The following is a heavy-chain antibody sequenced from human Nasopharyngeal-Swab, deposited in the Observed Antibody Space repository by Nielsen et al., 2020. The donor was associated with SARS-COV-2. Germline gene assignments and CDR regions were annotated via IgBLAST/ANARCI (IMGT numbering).Heavy chain of an antibody. CDR2: ISGSGGST. V-gene: IGHV3-23*01. CDR3: AKGSGYYYDSSGRPGAFDI. Sequence: WIRQPPGKGLEWVSAISGSGGSTYYADSVNGRFTISRDNSKNTLYLQMNSLRAEDTAVYYCAKGSGYYYDSSGRPGAFDIWGQGTMVTVSS. D-gene: IGHD3-22*01. J-gene: IGHJ3*02.